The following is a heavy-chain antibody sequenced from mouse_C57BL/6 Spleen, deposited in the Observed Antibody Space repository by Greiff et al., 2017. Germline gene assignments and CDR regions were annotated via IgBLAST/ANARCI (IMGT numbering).Heavy chain of an antibody. J-gene: IGHJ1*03. CDR2: INPGSGGT. Sequence: QVQLQQSGAELVRPGTSVKVSCKASGYAFTNYLIEWVKQRPGQGLEWIGVINPGSGGTNYNEKFKGKATLTADKSSSTAYMQLSSLTSEDSAVYFCARSEVYYGSSWYFDVWGTGTTVTVSS. D-gene: IGHD1-1*01. V-gene: IGHV1-54*01. CDR3: ARSEVYYGSSWYFDV. CDR1: GYAFTNYL.